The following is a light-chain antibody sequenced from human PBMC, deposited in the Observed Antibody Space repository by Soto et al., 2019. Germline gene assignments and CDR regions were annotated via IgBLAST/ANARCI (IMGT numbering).Light chain of an antibody. CDR1: QSVSSNY. V-gene: IGKV3-20*01. Sequence: DIVLTQSPGTLSLSPGERATLSCRASQSVSSNYLAWYQQKPGQAPRLLIFGASSRASGIPDRFSGSGSGTDFTLTIGRLEPEDFAVYYCQQYGRSPATFGQGTKVDIK. J-gene: IGKJ1*01. CDR3: QQYGRSPAT. CDR2: GAS.